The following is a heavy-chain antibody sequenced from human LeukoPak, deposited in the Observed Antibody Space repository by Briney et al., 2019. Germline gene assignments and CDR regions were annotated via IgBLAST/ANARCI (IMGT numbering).Heavy chain of an antibody. J-gene: IGHJ4*02. D-gene: IGHD3-22*01. CDR2: IYTSGST. Sequence: SETLSLTCTVSGGSISSYYWSWIRQPAGKGLEWIGRIYTSGSTNYNPSLKSRVTMSVDTSKNQFSLKLSSVTAADTAVYYCARAGYYDSSGHYSFDYWGQGTLVTVSS. V-gene: IGHV4-4*07. CDR1: GGSISSYY. CDR3: ARAGYYDSSGHYSFDY.